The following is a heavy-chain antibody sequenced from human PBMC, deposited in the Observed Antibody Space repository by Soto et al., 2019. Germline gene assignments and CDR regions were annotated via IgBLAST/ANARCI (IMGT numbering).Heavy chain of an antibody. V-gene: IGHV3-53*01. J-gene: IGHJ6*02. CDR2: IWTGGTT. Sequence: GGSLRLSCAASGFSVSNNYMSWVRQAPGKGLEWVSVIWTGGTTSYADSVKGRFTISRDNAKNTLFLQMNSLRAEDTAVYYCTRDYYDNSGSSYVDYGMDVWGPGTTVTVSS. CDR1: GFSVSNNY. CDR3: TRDYYDNSGSSYVDYGMDV. D-gene: IGHD3-22*01.